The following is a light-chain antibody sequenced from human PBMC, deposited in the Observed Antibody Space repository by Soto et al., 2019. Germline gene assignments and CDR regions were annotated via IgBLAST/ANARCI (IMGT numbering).Light chain of an antibody. J-gene: IGLJ2*01. Sequence: QSVLTQPASASGSPGQSITISCTGTSSDVGSYGLVSWYQQHPGKAPQLIIYEATKRPSGVSPRFSGSRSGNTASLTLSGLQAEDEAVYHCSSYAGTDRTLVFFGGGTKVTVL. CDR3: SSYAGTDRTLVF. CDR1: SSDVGSYGL. V-gene: IGLV2-23*01. CDR2: EAT.